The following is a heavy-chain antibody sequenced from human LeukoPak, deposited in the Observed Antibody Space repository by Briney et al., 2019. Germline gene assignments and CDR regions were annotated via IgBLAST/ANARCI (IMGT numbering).Heavy chain of an antibody. D-gene: IGHD3-16*01. V-gene: IGHV5-51*01. CDR1: GYSFTTYW. J-gene: IGHJ4*01. CDR3: ARGDFISSRDYLFFFDY. CDR2: IYPGDSDA. Sequence: GESLQISCKGSGYSFTTYWIGWVRQMPGKGLEWMGIIYPGDSDARYSPSFQGQVTISADRSISTAYLQWSSLKASDTAMYYCARGDFISSRDYLFFFDYWGQGSLVTVSS.